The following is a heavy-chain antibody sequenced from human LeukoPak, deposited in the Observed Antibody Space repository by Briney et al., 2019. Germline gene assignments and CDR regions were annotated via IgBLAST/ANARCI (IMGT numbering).Heavy chain of an antibody. V-gene: IGHV1-2*02. Sequence: ASVKVSCKASGYTFTFYYMLWVRQAPGQGLGCMGLSNPNSGGTNYAQKFQGRVHMTRDTSISTAYMELSRLRSDDTAVFYCARDRGRYSNYVCDYWGQGTLVTVSS. D-gene: IGHD4-11*01. J-gene: IGHJ4*01. CDR3: ARDRGRYSNYVCDY. CDR2: SNPNSGGT. CDR1: GYTFTFYY.